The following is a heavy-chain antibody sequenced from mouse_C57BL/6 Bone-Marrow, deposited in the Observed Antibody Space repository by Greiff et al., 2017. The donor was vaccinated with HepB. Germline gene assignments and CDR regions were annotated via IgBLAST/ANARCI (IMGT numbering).Heavy chain of an antibody. V-gene: IGHV5-17*01. Sequence: EVMLVESGGGLVKPGGSLKLSCAASGFTFSDYGMHWVRQAPEKGLEWVAYISSGSSTIYYADTVKGRFTISRDNAKNTLFLQMTSLRSEDTAMYYCARYDGYLFDYWGQGTTLTVSS. D-gene: IGHD2-3*01. CDR1: GFTFSDYG. CDR2: ISSGSSTI. CDR3: ARYDGYLFDY. J-gene: IGHJ2*01.